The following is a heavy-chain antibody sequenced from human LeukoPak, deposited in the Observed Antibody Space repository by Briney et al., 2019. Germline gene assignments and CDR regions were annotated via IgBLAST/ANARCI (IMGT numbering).Heavy chain of an antibody. V-gene: IGHV3-30*02. J-gene: IGHJ4*02. CDR1: GFTFNTYD. CDR3: TGDSDY. Sequence: PGGSLRLSCAASGFTFNTYDMHWVCQAPGKGLEWVAFVRFDGTNTYYADSVKGRFTLSRDNSKNTLYLQMNSLRAEDTAVYYCTGDSDYWGQGTLVTVSS. CDR2: VRFDGTNT.